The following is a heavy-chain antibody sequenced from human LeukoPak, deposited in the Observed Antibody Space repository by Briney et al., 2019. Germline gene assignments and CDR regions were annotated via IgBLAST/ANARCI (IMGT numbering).Heavy chain of an antibody. Sequence: PGGSLRLSCAASGFTFSSYWMSWVRQAPGKGLEWVANIKQDGSEKYYVDSVKGRFTISRDNAKNSLYLQMNSLRAEDTAVYYCARESIAAARGGDYWGQGTLVTVSS. CDR3: ARESIAAARGGDY. V-gene: IGHV3-7*01. J-gene: IGHJ4*02. CDR1: GFTFSSYW. CDR2: IKQDGSEK. D-gene: IGHD6-13*01.